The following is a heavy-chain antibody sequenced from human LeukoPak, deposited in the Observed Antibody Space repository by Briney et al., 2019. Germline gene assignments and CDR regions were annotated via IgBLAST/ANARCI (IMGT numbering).Heavy chain of an antibody. CDR3: ARDDGSYGIDY. CDR2: IKSDGSYR. CDR1: GFTFRSYL. Sequence: PGGSLRLSCAASGFTFRSYLMHWVRQAPGKGLVCVSRIKSDGSYRDYADSVKGRFTISRDNAKNTLYLQMNSLRAEDTAVYYCARDDGSYGIDYWGQGTLVTVSS. V-gene: IGHV3-74*01. J-gene: IGHJ4*02. D-gene: IGHD1-26*01.